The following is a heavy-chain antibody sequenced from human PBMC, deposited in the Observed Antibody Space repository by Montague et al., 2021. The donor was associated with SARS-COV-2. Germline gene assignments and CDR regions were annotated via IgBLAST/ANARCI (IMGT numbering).Heavy chain of an antibody. V-gene: IGHV4-4*07. D-gene: IGHD6-19*01. CDR3: ARSTFYSSGWWDSWYFDL. CDR2: FYTTGST. CDR1: GGSISSYY. J-gene: IGHJ2*01. Sequence: SETLSLTCTVSGGSISSYYWSWIRQPAGKGLEWIGRFYTTGSTNYNPSLKSRVTMSVDTSKNQFSLKLSSVTAADTAVYYCARSTFYSSGWWDSWYFDLWGRGTLVTVSS.